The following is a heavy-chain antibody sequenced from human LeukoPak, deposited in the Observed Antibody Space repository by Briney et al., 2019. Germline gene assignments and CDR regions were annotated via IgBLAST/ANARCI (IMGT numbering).Heavy chain of an antibody. V-gene: IGHV3-21*01. CDR1: GFTFSSYS. CDR2: ISSSSSYI. J-gene: IGHJ6*02. D-gene: IGHD6-13*01. Sequence: GGSLRLSCAASGFTFSSYSMNWVRQAPGKGLEWVSSISSSSSYIYYADSVKGRFTISRDNAKNSLYLQMNSLRAEDTAVYYCAKDYSSWNYYYYGMDVWGQGTTVTVSS. CDR3: AKDYSSWNYYYYGMDV.